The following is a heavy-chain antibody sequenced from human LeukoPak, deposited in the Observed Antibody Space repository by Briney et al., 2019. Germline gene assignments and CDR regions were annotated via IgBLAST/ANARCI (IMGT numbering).Heavy chain of an antibody. CDR3: ARIAISSLGAYYMDV. CDR2: ISASSTYI. J-gene: IGHJ6*03. Sequence: GGSLRLSCAASGFMFTSYSMNWVRQAPGKGLEWVSSISASSTYIFCGDSVKGRFTLSRDNARSSLYLQMNGLRAEDTAVYYCARIAISSLGAYYMDVWGKGTTVTVSS. D-gene: IGHD5-24*01. CDR1: GFMFTSYS. V-gene: IGHV3-21*01.